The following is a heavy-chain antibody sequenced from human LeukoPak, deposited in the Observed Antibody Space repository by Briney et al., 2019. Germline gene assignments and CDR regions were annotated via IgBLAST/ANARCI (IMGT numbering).Heavy chain of an antibody. J-gene: IGHJ4*02. Sequence: PGGXXRLSXAXXGXXFXGYGXHWFRQTPGKGLEWVAVIAYDGSRAFYADSVKGRFTISRDNSKNTMSVQMDDLRAEDTAVYYCTRYNNDHFDYWGQGTLVTVSS. D-gene: IGHD1-14*01. CDR3: TRYNNDHFDY. CDR1: GXXFXGYG. V-gene: IGHV3-33*01. CDR2: IAYDGSRA.